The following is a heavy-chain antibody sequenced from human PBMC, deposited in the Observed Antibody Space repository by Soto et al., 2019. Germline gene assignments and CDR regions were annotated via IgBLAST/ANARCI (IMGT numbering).Heavy chain of an antibody. CDR1: GFTFSSYS. D-gene: IGHD2-2*01. CDR2: ISSSSSTI. Sequence: GGSLRLSCAASGFTFSSYSMNWVRQAPGKGLEWVSYISSSSSTIYYADSVKGRFTISRDNAKNSLYLQMNSLRDEDTAVYYCARAPRLGQLLLLGFDYWGQGTLVTVSS. J-gene: IGHJ4*02. V-gene: IGHV3-48*02. CDR3: ARAPRLGQLLLLGFDY.